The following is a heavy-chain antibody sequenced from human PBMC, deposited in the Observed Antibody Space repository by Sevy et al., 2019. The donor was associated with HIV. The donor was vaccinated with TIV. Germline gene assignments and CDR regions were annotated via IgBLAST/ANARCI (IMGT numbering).Heavy chain of an antibody. CDR3: AKESVLRFLEWTNSYGMDV. J-gene: IGHJ6*02. CDR2: IRYDGSNK. D-gene: IGHD3-3*01. V-gene: IGHV3-30*02. Sequence: GGSLRLSCAASGFTFSSYGMHWVRQAPGKGLEWVAFIRYDGSNKYYADSVKGRFTISRDNSKNTLYQQMNSLRAEDTAVYYCAKESVLRFLEWTNSYGMDVWGQGTTVTVSS. CDR1: GFTFSSYG.